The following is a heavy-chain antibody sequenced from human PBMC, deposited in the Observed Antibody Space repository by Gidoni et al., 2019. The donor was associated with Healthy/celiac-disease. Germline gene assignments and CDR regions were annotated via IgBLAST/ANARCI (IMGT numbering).Heavy chain of an antibody. J-gene: IGHJ5*02. V-gene: IGHV3-66*01. CDR1: GFTVSSNY. Sequence: EVQLVESGGGLVQPGGSLRLSCAASGFTVSSNYMSWVRQAPGKGLEWVSVIYSGGSTYSADSVKGRFTISRDNSKNTLYLQMNSLRAEDTAVYYCAREGGSGWAYNWFDPWGQGTLVTVSS. CDR3: AREGGSGWAYNWFDP. D-gene: IGHD6-19*01. CDR2: IYSGGST.